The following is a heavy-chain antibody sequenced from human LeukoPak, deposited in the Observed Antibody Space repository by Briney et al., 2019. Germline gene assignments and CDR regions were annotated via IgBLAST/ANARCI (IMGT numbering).Heavy chain of an antibody. Sequence: SETLSLTCAVYGGSFSGYYWSWIRQPPGKGLEWIGEINHSGGTNYNPSLKSRVTISVDTSKNQFSLKLSSVTAADTAVYYCARSYSSSPQDYWGQGTLVTVSS. D-gene: IGHD6-13*01. CDR1: GGSFSGYY. V-gene: IGHV4-34*01. CDR3: ARSYSSSPQDY. CDR2: INHSGGT. J-gene: IGHJ4*02.